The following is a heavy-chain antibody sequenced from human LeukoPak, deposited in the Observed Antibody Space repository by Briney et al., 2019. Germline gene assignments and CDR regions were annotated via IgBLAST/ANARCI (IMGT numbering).Heavy chain of an antibody. Sequence: PSETLSLTCTVSGGSISSYYWSWIRQPAGKGLEWIGRIYTSGSTNYNPSLKSRVTISVDRSKNQFSLKLSSVTAADTAVYYCARVPNYYYDSSGYYFDYWGQGTLVTVSS. CDR1: GGSISSYY. D-gene: IGHD3-22*01. J-gene: IGHJ4*02. CDR3: ARVPNYYYDSSGYYFDY. CDR2: IYTSGST. V-gene: IGHV4-4*07.